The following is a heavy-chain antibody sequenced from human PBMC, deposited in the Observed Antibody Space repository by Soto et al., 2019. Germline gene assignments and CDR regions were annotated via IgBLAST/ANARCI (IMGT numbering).Heavy chain of an antibody. CDR2: INPNSGGT. CDR3: ARGIKGTAAAGRYPNYGMDV. Sequence: ASVKVSCKASGYTFTGYYMHWVRQAPGQGLEWMGWINPNSGGTNYAQKFQGWVTMTRDTSISTAYMELSRLRSDDTAVYYCARGIKGTAAAGRYPNYGMDVWGQGTTVTVSS. J-gene: IGHJ6*02. D-gene: IGHD6-13*01. CDR1: GYTFTGYY. V-gene: IGHV1-2*04.